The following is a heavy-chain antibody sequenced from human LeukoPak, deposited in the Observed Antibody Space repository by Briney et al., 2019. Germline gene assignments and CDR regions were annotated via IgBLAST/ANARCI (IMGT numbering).Heavy chain of an antibody. Sequence: ASVKVSCKASGGTFSSYAISWVRQAPGQGLEWMGGIIPIFGTANYAQKFQGRVTITADESTSTAYMELSSLRSEDTAVYYCARVHYDILTGYPYPRDYWGQGTLVTVSS. CDR1: GGTFSSYA. CDR3: ARVHYDILTGYPYPRDY. J-gene: IGHJ4*02. D-gene: IGHD3-9*01. CDR2: IIPIFGTA. V-gene: IGHV1-69*01.